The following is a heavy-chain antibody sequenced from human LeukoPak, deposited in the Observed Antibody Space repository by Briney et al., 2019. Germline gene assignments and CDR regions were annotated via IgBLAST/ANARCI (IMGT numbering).Heavy chain of an antibody. CDR3: ASGLAAAGTGPAGY. CDR1: DGSISSSSYY. D-gene: IGHD6-13*01. CDR2: IYYSGST. V-gene: IGHV4-39*01. J-gene: IGHJ4*02. Sequence: SETLSLTCTVSDGSISSSSYYWGWIRQPPGKGLEWIGSIYYSGSTYYNPSLKSRVTISVDTSKNQFSLKLSSVTAADTAVYYCASGLAAAGTGPAGYWGQGTLVTVSS.